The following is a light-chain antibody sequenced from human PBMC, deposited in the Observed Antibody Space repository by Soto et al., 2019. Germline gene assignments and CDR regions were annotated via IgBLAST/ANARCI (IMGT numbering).Light chain of an antibody. CDR3: QQKLT. V-gene: IGKV3-20*01. CDR1: QTVRNNY. Sequence: EFVLTQSPGTLSLSPGERATLSCRASQTVRNNYLAWYQQKPGQAPRLLIYDASSRATGIPDRFSGGGSGTDFTLTISSLEPEDFAVYYCQQKLTFGPGTKVDIK. J-gene: IGKJ3*01. CDR2: DAS.